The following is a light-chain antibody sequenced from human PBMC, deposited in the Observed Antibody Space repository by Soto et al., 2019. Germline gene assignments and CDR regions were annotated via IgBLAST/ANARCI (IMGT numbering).Light chain of an antibody. V-gene: IGKV3-15*01. CDR2: GAS. J-gene: IGKJ5*01. Sequence: EIVMTQSPATLSVSPGERATLSCRASQSVSGNLAWYQQKPGQAPRLLIYGASTRATGIPARFSGSGSGTEFTLTIRSLQSEDFAVYYCQQYNNCPPITFGQGTRLEIK. CDR1: QSVSGN. CDR3: QQYNNCPPIT.